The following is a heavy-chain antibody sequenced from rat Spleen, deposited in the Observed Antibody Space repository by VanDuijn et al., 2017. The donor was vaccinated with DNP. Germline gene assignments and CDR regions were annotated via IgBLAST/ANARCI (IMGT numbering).Heavy chain of an antibody. CDR2: ISYEGNGT. D-gene: IGHD1-4*01. CDR3: ARLLPPFDY. V-gene: IGHV5-22*01. Sequence: EVQLVESGGGLVQPGRSLKLSCAASGFTFRDYYMAWVRPAPKKGLEWVASISYEGNGTYSGDSVKGRFTISRDNAKNTLYLQMNSLRSEDTATYYAARLLPPFDYWGQGTLVTVSS. CDR1: GFTFRDYY. J-gene: IGHJ3*01.